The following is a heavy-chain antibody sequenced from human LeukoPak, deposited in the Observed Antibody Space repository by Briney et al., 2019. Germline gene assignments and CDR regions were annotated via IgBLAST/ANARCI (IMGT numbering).Heavy chain of an antibody. CDR3: ARDVHPLIDY. Sequence: GGSLRLSCAASGLTFQNTWMHWIRQAPGEGLVWVSRIINDGITTTYADSVKGRFTISRDNARNSLYLQMNSLRAEDTAVYYCARDVHPLIDYWGQGTLVTVSS. CDR1: GLTFQNTW. D-gene: IGHD3-10*02. CDR2: IINDGITT. J-gene: IGHJ4*02. V-gene: IGHV3-74*01.